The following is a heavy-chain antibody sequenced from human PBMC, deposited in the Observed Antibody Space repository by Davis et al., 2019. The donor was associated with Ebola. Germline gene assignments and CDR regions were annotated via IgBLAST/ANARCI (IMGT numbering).Heavy chain of an antibody. CDR3: ARDPINIVLVPAAISFYFDY. V-gene: IGHV4-34*01. J-gene: IGHJ4*02. CDR1: GGSFSGYY. Sequence: MPSETLSLTCAVYGGSFSGYYWSWIRQPPGKGLEWIGEINHSGSTNYNPSLKSRVTISVDTSKNQFSLQLNSVTPEDTAVYYCARDPINIVLVPAAISFYFDYWGQGTLVTVSS. D-gene: IGHD2-2*01. CDR2: INHSGST.